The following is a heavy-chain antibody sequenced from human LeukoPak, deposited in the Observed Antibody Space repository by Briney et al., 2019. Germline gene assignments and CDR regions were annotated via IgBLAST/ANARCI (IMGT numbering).Heavy chain of an antibody. D-gene: IGHD3-22*01. CDR3: ARALLPVHYYDSSGYVDY. J-gene: IGHJ4*02. Sequence: ASVKVSCKASGYTFTSYGISWVRQAPGQGLEWMGWISAYNGNTNYAQKLQGRVTMTTDTSTSKAYMELRSLRSDDTAVYYCARALLPVHYYDSSGYVDYWGQGTLVTVSS. V-gene: IGHV1-18*01. CDR1: GYTFTSYG. CDR2: ISAYNGNT.